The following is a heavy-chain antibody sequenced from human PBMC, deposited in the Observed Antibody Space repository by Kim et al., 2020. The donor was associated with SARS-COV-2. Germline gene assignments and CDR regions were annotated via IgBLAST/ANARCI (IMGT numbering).Heavy chain of an antibody. D-gene: IGHD3-10*01. V-gene: IGHV3-7*03. CDR2: IKQDGSEK. CDR3: ARSAMVRGVPDWFDP. J-gene: IGHJ5*02. Sequence: GGSLRLSCAASGFTFSSYWMSWVRQAPGKGLEWVANIKQDGSEKYYVDSVKGRFTISRDNAKNSLYLQMNSLRAEDTAVYYCARSAMVRGVPDWFDPWGQGTLVTVSS. CDR1: GFTFSSYW.